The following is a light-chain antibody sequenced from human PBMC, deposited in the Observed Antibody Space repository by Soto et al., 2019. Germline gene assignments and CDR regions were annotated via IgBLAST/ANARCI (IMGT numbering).Light chain of an antibody. CDR1: QTVINTY. CDR2: DAS. CDR3: QQYGTSPWT. J-gene: IGKJ1*01. Sequence: EIVLTQSPGTLSLSPGERATLSCRASQTVINTYVAWHQQKPGQAPRLLIYDASTRATGIPDRFSGSGSGTDFTLTISRLGPEDFAVYYCQQYGTSPWTFGQGTKVDIK. V-gene: IGKV3-20*01.